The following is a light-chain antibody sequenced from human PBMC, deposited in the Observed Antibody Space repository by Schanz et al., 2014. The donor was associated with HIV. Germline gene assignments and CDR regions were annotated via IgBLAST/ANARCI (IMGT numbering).Light chain of an antibody. J-gene: IGLJ2*01. CDR2: LKSDGSH. CDR1: SGHSSYA. V-gene: IGLV4-69*01. CDR3: QTWGTGIHV. Sequence: QLVVTQSPSASASLGASVKLTCTLSSGHSSYAIAWHQQHPEKGPRFLMKLKSDGSHTKGDGIPDRFSGSSSGAERYLSISSLQSEDEADYYCQTWGTGIHVFGGGTKLTVL.